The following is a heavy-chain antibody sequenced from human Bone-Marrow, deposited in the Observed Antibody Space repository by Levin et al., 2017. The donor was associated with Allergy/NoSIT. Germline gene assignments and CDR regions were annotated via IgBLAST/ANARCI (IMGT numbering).Heavy chain of an antibody. D-gene: IGHD2-15*01. CDR1: GYTFTGYY. J-gene: IGHJ6*02. CDR3: ARVDTPRGKDGVYYYYYGMDV. V-gene: IGHV1-2*02. CDR2: INPNSGGT. Sequence: GESLKISCKASGYTFTGYYMHWVRQAPGQGLEWMGWINPNSGGTNYAQKFQGRVTMTRDTSISTAYMELSRLRSDDTAVYYCARVDTPRGKDGVYYYYYGMDVWGQGTTVTVSS.